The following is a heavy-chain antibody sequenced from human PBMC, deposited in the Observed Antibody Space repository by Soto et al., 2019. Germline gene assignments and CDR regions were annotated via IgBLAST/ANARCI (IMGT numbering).Heavy chain of an antibody. CDR3: ASTVIAYGDYSYYFDY. J-gene: IGHJ4*02. CDR1: GDSVSSGSDY. Sequence: HSESLSLTCTVSGDSVSSGSDYWSWIRQPPGKGLEWIGYIYYSGSTNYNPSLKSRVTISVDTSKNQFSLKLSSVTAADTAVYYCASTVIAYGDYSYYFDYWGQGTLVTVSS. V-gene: IGHV4-61*01. CDR2: IYYSGST. D-gene: IGHD4-17*01.